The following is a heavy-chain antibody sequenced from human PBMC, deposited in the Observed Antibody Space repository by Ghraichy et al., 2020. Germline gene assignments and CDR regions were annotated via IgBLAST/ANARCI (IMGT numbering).Heavy chain of an antibody. CDR3: ARFDNFERTPQR. V-gene: IGHV4-31*03. CDR1: GASISSGGSY. Sequence: SETLSLTCTVSGASISSGGSYWSWIHQHPEKGLEWIGYINISGSTFYNPSLQSRVTISLDTPKTQFSLKLKSVSAADTAVYYCARFDNFERTPQRWGQGILVTVSP. J-gene: IGHJ1*01. D-gene: IGHD1-20*01. CDR2: INISGST.